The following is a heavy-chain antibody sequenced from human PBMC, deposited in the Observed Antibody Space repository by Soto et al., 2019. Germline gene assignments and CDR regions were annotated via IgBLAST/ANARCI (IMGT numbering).Heavy chain of an antibody. Sequence: GGSLRLSCAASGFTFSSYAMSWVRQAPGKGLEWVSAISGSGGSTYYADSVKGRFTISRDNSKNTLYLQMNSLRAEDTAVYYCAKALKGPITMFRGVPRRLLLAGYDYWGQGTLVTVSS. CDR2: ISGSGGST. V-gene: IGHV3-23*01. J-gene: IGHJ4*02. CDR1: GFTFSSYA. D-gene: IGHD3-10*01. CDR3: AKALKGPITMFRGVPRRLLLAGYDY.